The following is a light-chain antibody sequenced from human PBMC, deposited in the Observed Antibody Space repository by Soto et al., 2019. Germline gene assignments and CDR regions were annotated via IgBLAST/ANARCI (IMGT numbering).Light chain of an antibody. V-gene: IGKV1-5*01. J-gene: IGKJ1*01. Sequence: DIQMTQSPSTLSASVGDRVTITCRASQSITTFLAWYQHKPGKAPKLLISDASSLEGGVPSRFSGTGSATEFILTISSLQPDDFATYHCQHYGGVWTFGQGTKVDIK. CDR3: QHYGGVWT. CDR2: DAS. CDR1: QSITTF.